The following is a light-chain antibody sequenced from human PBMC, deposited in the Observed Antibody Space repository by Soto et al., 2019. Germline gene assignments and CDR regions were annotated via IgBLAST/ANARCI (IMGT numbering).Light chain of an antibody. Sequence: DIQMTQSPSTLPASVGDRVTITCRASESISSGLAWYQQKPGKAPNLLIYKASTLESGVPSRFSGSGSGTEFTLTISSLQPDDFATYYCQQYNAYSRMFGQGTKVDIK. J-gene: IGKJ1*01. CDR3: QQYNAYSRM. CDR2: KAS. V-gene: IGKV1-5*03. CDR1: ESISSG.